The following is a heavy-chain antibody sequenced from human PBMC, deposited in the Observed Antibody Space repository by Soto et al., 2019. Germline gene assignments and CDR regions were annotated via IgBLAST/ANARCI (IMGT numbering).Heavy chain of an antibody. J-gene: IGHJ6*02. Sequence: PGGSLRLSCAASGFTVSSNYMRWVRQAPGKGLERVSVISSGGSTYYEDSVKGRFTISRDDSENTLYLQMDSLRGDASAIYYCSIDRYAVAGPQYEYGWGVWGQGTTVTVSS. CDR1: GFTVSSNY. V-gene: IGHV3-53*05. CDR2: ISSGGST. CDR3: SIDRYAVAGPQYEYGWGV. D-gene: IGHD6-19*01.